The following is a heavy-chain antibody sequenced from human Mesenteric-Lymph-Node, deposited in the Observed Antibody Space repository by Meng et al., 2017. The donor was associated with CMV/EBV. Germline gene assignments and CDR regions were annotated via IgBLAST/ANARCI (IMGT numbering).Heavy chain of an antibody. CDR1: GFSPPAGVVG. CDR2: VYWDDDE. J-gene: IGHJ4*02. Sequence: LTCIFSGFSPPAGVVGLGWVRPPPGKVLEWLALVYWDDDERYSPSMKTRLTITKDTAKNQVVLTMTNMDPVDTATYYCAHLIRGIMSFWGQGILVTVSS. D-gene: IGHD3-16*01. CDR3: AHLIRGIMSF. V-gene: IGHV2-5*02.